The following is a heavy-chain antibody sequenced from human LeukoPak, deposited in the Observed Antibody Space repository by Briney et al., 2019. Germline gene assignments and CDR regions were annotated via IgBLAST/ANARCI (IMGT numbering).Heavy chain of an antibody. CDR1: GGSVSTSSYY. Sequence: SETLSLTCTVSGGSVSTSSYYWGWIRQPPGKGLEWIGSIFHIGTTFYNPSLKSRVTISVDTSKNQFSLKLNSVTAADTAVYFCARHPPTSGSDWYKAFDIWGQGTMVTVSS. V-gene: IGHV4-39*01. D-gene: IGHD6-19*01. CDR3: ARHPPTSGSDWYKAFDI. J-gene: IGHJ3*02. CDR2: IFHIGTT.